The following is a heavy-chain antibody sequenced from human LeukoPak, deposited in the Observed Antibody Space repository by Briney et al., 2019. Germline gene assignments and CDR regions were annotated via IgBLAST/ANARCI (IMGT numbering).Heavy chain of an antibody. D-gene: IGHD4-17*01. CDR3: ARDGATTVTNTFDY. V-gene: IGHV3-7*01. CDR1: GFPFSTYW. Sequence: PGESLRLSCAASGFPFSTYWMSWVRQAPGKGLEWVANINQDGTEKYYVDSVKGRFTISRDYAKNSLYLQMNSLRVEDTAVYYCARDGATTVTNTFDYWGQGTLVTVSS. CDR2: INQDGTEK. J-gene: IGHJ4*02.